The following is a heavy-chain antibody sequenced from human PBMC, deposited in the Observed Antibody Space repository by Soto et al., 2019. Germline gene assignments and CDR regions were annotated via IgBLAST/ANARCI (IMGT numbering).Heavy chain of an antibody. J-gene: IGHJ5*02. CDR1: GGSISSYY. V-gene: IGHV4-39*01. Sequence: PSETLSLTCTVSGGSISSYYWSWIRQPPGKGLEWIGSIYYSGSTYYNPSLKSRVTVSVDTSKNQFSLKLSSVTAADTAVYYCARHPSDFWFDPWGQGTLVTLSS. CDR3: ARHPSDFWFDP. CDR2: IYYSGST. D-gene: IGHD2-21*02.